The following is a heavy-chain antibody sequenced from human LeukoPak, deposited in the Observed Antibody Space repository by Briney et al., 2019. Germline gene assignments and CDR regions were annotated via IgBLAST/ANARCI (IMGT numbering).Heavy chain of an antibody. V-gene: IGHV3-7*03. CDR3: ARDYGYGFDY. D-gene: IGHD5-12*01. Sequence: GGSLRLSCAASGLTFSVYWMSWVRQAPGKGLEWVANIKQDGTEKYYVDSVKGRFTISRDNAKNSLYLQMNSLRAEDTAVYYCARDYGYGFDYWGQGTLVTVSS. CDR2: IKQDGTEK. J-gene: IGHJ4*02. CDR1: GLTFSVYW.